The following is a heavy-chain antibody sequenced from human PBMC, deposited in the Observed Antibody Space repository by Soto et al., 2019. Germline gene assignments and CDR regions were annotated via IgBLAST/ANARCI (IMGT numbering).Heavy chain of an antibody. CDR2: INAANGDT. CDR3: VRRHVSATGIDWFDP. Sequence: ASMKVSCQASGYTFTSYGIHWVRQAPGQRLEWMGWINAANGDTKYSPKFQGRVTITRDTSASTAYMELSSLRSEDTAVYYCVRRHVSATGIDWFDPWGQGTLVTVSS. V-gene: IGHV1-3*01. D-gene: IGHD6-13*01. CDR1: GYTFTSYG. J-gene: IGHJ5*02.